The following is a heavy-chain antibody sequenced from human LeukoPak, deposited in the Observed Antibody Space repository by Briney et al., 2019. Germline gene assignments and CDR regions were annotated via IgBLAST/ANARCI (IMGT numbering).Heavy chain of an antibody. CDR3: ARDFFNYYGSGSYSIHGMDV. CDR2: IYTSGST. J-gene: IGHJ6*02. CDR1: GGPISSYY. D-gene: IGHD3-10*01. V-gene: IGHV4-4*07. Sequence: PSETLSLTCTVSGGPISSYYWSCIRQPAGKGLEWIGRIYTSGSTNYNPSLKSRVTMSVDTSKNQFSLKLSSLTAADTAVYYCARDFFNYYGSGSYSIHGMDVWGQGITVIVSS.